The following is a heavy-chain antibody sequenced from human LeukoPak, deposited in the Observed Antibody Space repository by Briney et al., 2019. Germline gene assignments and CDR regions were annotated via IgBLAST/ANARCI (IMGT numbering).Heavy chain of an antibody. CDR1: GFTFSDYY. CDR3: AGGSGSYRNDY. CDR2: ISGSGNTA. Sequence: GGSLRPSCAVSGFTFSDYYMSWIRQAPGKGLEWVSYISGSGNTAYYADSVRGRFTVSRDNAKNSLYLQMNSLRADDTAVFYCAGGSGSYRNDYWGQGTLVTVSS. D-gene: IGHD1-26*01. V-gene: IGHV3-11*04. J-gene: IGHJ4*02.